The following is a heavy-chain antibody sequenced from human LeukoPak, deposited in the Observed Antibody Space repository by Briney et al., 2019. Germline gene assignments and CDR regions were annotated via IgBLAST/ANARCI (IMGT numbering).Heavy chain of an antibody. J-gene: IGHJ4*02. CDR3: ARHFGWLGGNLDY. V-gene: IGHV4-39*01. D-gene: IGHD3-9*01. Sequence: SETLSLTCTVSGGSISSDSYYWGWIRQPPGKGLEWIGYMYHTGTSYYNPSLKSRVTISVDTSKNQFSLKLSSVTAEDTAVYYCARHFGWLGGNLDYWGQGTQVTVSS. CDR2: MYHTGTS. CDR1: GGSISSDSYY.